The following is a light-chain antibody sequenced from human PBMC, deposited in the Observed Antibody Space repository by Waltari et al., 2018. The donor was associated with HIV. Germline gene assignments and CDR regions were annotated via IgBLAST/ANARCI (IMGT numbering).Light chain of an antibody. J-gene: IGLJ1*01. V-gene: IGLV1-40*01. Sequence: QSVLAQPPSVSGAPGQRVTISCTGRSSNIGAGSDVPWYQQLPGTAPNFLIYGNTNRPSGVPDRFSGSKSGSSASLAITGLQAEDEADYYCQSYDTSLSAYVFGTGTKVTVL. CDR3: QSYDTSLSAYV. CDR1: SSNIGAGSD. CDR2: GNT.